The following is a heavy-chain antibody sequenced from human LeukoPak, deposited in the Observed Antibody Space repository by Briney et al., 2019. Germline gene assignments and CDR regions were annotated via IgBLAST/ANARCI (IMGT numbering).Heavy chain of an antibody. D-gene: IGHD6-13*01. Sequence: SETLSLTCTVSGGSISSSSYYWGWIRQPSGKGLEWIGSIYYSGSTYYNPSLKSRVTISVDTSKNQFSLKLSSVTAADTAVYYCARAPAQQSEMFAFDIWGQGTMVTVSS. CDR2: IYYSGST. CDR1: GGSISSSSYY. CDR3: ARAPAQQSEMFAFDI. V-gene: IGHV4-39*01. J-gene: IGHJ3*02.